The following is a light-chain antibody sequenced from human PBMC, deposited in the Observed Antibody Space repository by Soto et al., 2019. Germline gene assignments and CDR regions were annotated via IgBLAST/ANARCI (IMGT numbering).Light chain of an antibody. CDR1: SSDVGGYNY. Sequence: QSALTQPASVSGSPGQSITISCTGTSSDVGGYNYVSWYQQHPVKAPKLMIYEVSNRPSGVSNRFSGSKSGNTASLTISGLQAEDEADYYCSSYTSSSTPWVFGVGTKLTVL. V-gene: IGLV2-14*01. CDR3: SSYTSSSTPWV. CDR2: EVS. J-gene: IGLJ3*02.